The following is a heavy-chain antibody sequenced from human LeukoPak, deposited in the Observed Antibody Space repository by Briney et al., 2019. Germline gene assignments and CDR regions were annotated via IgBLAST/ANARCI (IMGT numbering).Heavy chain of an antibody. Sequence: SETLSLTCAVYGGSFSGYYWSWIRQPPGKGLEWIGEINHSGSTNYNPSLKSRVTISVDTSKNQFSLKLSSVTAADTAVYYCARHRYGSDTSCFGFWGPGTLVTVSS. V-gene: IGHV4-34*01. CDR3: ARHRYGSDTSCFGF. J-gene: IGHJ4*02. CDR2: INHSGST. D-gene: IGHD2-2*01. CDR1: GGSFSGYY.